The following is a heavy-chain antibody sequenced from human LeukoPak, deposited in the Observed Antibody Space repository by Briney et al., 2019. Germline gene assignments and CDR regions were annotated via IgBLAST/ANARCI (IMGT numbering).Heavy chain of an antibody. CDR1: GFTFSSYW. CDR2: INGDGSST. CDR3: ARASRYSYGQYYFDY. J-gene: IGHJ4*02. D-gene: IGHD5-18*01. V-gene: IGHV3-74*01. Sequence: PGGSLRLSCAASGFTFSSYWMHWVRQAPGKGLVWVSRINGDGSSTSYADSVKGRFTISRDNAKNTLYLQMNSLRAEDTAVYYCARASRYSYGQYYFDYWGQGTLVTVSS.